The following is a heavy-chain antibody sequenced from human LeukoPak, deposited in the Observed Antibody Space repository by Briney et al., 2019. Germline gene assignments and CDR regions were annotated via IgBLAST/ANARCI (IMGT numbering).Heavy chain of an antibody. CDR2: IWYDGGNK. Sequence: PGRSLRLSCAASGFTFSTYGMHWVRQAPGKGLEWVAVIWYDGGNKYYADSVKGRFTISRDNSKNTLYLQMNSLRAEDTAVYSCARASGPFDYWGQGTLVTVSS. J-gene: IGHJ4*02. D-gene: IGHD3-10*01. CDR3: ARASGPFDY. CDR1: GFTFSTYG. V-gene: IGHV3-33*01.